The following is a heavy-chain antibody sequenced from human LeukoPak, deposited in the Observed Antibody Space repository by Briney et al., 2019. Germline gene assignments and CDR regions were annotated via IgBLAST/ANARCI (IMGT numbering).Heavy chain of an antibody. CDR3: ASATPSSGFDY. V-gene: IGHV4-59*08. D-gene: IGHD6-19*01. CDR2: IYYSGST. CDR1: GGSISSYY. Sequence: SETLSLTCTVSGGSISSYYWSWIRQPPGKGLEWIGYIYYSGSTNYNPSLKSRVTISVDTSKNQFSLKLSSVTAADTAVYYCASATPSSGFDYWGQGTLVTVSS. J-gene: IGHJ4*02.